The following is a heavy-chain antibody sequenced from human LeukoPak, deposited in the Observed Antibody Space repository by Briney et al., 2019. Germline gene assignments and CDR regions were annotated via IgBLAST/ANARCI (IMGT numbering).Heavy chain of an antibody. Sequence: GGSLRLSCAVSGFTFSTYAMSWVRQAPGKGPEWVSAISGSGGSTYYADSVKGRFTISRDNSKNTLYLQMNSLRAEDTAVYYCAKDIRNPFYYGMDVWGQGTTVTVSS. CDR3: AKDIRNPFYYGMDV. V-gene: IGHV3-23*01. J-gene: IGHJ6*02. CDR1: GFTFSTYA. D-gene: IGHD1-1*01. CDR2: ISGSGGST.